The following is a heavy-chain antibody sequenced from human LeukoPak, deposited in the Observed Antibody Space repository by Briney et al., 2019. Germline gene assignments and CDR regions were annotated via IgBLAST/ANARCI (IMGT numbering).Heavy chain of an antibody. CDR2: ISSSSSTI. CDR3: AKGALYYGSGSHSDY. CDR1: GFTFSSYS. Sequence: GGSLRLSCAASGFTFSSYSMNWVRQAPGKGLEWVSYISSSSSTIYYADSVKGRFTISRDNSKNTLYLQMNSLRAEDTAVYYCAKGALYYGSGSHSDYWGQGTLVTVSS. V-gene: IGHV3-48*01. D-gene: IGHD3-10*01. J-gene: IGHJ4*02.